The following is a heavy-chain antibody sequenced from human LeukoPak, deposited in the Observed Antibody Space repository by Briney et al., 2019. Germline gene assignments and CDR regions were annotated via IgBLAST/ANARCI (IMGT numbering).Heavy chain of an antibody. J-gene: IGHJ4*02. CDR1: GYTFTSYY. Sequence: GASMKNSCKASGYTFTSYYMHWVRQSSDQRLEWIAMINPSGARTSYAQTLEGRVTMTRDTSTSTVYMELPSLRSEDTAVYSCARDPDTAMVRLDYWGQGTLVTVSS. CDR3: ARDPDTAMVRLDY. D-gene: IGHD5-18*01. V-gene: IGHV1-46*01. CDR2: INPSGART.